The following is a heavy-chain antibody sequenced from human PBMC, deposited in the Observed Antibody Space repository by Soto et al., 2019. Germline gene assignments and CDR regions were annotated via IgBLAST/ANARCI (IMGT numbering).Heavy chain of an antibody. CDR1: GYTFTSYA. J-gene: IGHJ4*02. D-gene: IGHD3-22*01. V-gene: IGHV1-3*01. CDR3: ARAAYYYDSSGYYYTKYYFDY. CDR2: INAGNGNT. Sequence: ASVKVSCKASGYTFTSYAMHWVRQAPGQRLEWMGWINAGNGNTKYSQKFQGRVTITRDTSASTAYMELSSLRSEDTAVYYCARAAYYYDSSGYYYTKYYFDYWGQGTLVTVSS.